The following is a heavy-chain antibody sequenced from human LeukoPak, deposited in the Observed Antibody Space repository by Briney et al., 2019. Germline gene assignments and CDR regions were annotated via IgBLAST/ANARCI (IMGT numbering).Heavy chain of an antibody. J-gene: IGHJ4*02. CDR2: ISYDGSNK. D-gene: IGHD3-22*01. Sequence: HSGGSLRLSCAASGFTFSSYGMHWVRQAPGKGLVWVAVISYDGSNKYYADSVKGRFTISRDNSKNTLYLQMNSLRAEDTAVYYCARDDAYYDSSGYQNYFDYWGQGTLVTVSS. CDR1: GFTFSSYG. V-gene: IGHV3-30*03. CDR3: ARDDAYYDSSGYQNYFDY.